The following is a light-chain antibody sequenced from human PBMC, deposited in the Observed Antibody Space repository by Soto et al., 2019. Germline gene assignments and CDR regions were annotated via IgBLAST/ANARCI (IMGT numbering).Light chain of an antibody. CDR3: HTYNSYSLHT. V-gene: IGKV1-5*01. Sequence: DIQMTQSPSTLSASVGERITIACRASQSVSRRLAWYQQKPGKAPKLLIYDASSLESGVPSRFSGRGSGREFTLTISSLQPDDCATYYCHTYNSYSLHTFGQGTKLEIK. J-gene: IGKJ2*01. CDR2: DAS. CDR1: QSVSRR.